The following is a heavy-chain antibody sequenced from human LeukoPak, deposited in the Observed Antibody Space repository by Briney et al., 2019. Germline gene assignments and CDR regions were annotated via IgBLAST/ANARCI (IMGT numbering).Heavy chain of an antibody. D-gene: IGHD5-24*01. Sequence: SVKVSCKASGGTFSSYAISWTPQAPGQGLESIGRIIPILGIANYAQKFQGRVTITADKSTSTAYMELSSLRSEDTAVYYCARGQLRRDGYALDYWGQGTLVTVSS. CDR2: IIPILGIA. CDR3: ARGQLRRDGYALDY. J-gene: IGHJ4*02. CDR1: GGTFSSYA. V-gene: IGHV1-69*04.